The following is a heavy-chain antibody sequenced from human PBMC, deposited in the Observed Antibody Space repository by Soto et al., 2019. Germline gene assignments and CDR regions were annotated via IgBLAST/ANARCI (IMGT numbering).Heavy chain of an antibody. CDR3: ARSGIAVHWYFDL. J-gene: IGHJ2*01. CDR1: GGPISSGSYY. CDR2: IYYSGYT. D-gene: IGHD6-19*01. V-gene: IGHV4-39*01. Sequence: SETLSLTCTVSGGPISSGSYYWGWIRQPPGKGLEWIGSIYYSGYTYYNPSLKSRVTISVDTSKDQFSLKLSSVTAVDTAVYYCARSGIAVHWYFDLWGRGTLVTVSS.